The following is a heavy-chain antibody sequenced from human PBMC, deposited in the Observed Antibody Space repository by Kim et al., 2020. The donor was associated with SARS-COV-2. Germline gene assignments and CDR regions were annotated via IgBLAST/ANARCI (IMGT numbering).Heavy chain of an antibody. D-gene: IGHD6-13*01. CDR2: IWYDGSNK. V-gene: IGHV3-33*08. CDR3: ARDPPKRFPAAGGFQRGSGVDAFDI. J-gene: IGHJ3*02. CDR1: GFTFSSYG. Sequence: GGSLRLSCAASGFTFSSYGMHWVRQAPGKGLEWVAVIWYDGSNKYYADSVKGRFTISRDNSKNTLYLQMNSLRAEDTAVYYCARDPPKRFPAAGGFQRGSGVDAFDIWGQGTMVTVSS.